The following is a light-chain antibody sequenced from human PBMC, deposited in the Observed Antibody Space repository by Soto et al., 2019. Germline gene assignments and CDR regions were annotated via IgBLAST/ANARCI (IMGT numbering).Light chain of an antibody. CDR1: QTISSW. CDR2: KAS. Sequence: DIQMTQSPSTLSASVGDRVTITCRASQTISSWLAWYQQKAGKAPKVLIYKASRLESGVPSRFSGSGSGTDFTLTISSLQPDDFGTYYCQQYDSYPRTFGQGTRVEI. J-gene: IGKJ1*01. CDR3: QQYDSYPRT. V-gene: IGKV1-5*03.